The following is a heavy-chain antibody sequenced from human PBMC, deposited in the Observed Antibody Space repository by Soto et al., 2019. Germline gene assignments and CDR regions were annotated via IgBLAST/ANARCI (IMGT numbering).Heavy chain of an antibody. Sequence: PGESLKISCKGSEYSFTSYWIGWVRQMPGKGLEWMGIIYPGDSDTRYSPSFQGQVTISADKSISTAYLQWSSLKASDTAMYYCARQRRIAVAGNYYYYYMDVWGKGTTVTVSS. D-gene: IGHD6-19*01. J-gene: IGHJ6*03. CDR3: ARQRRIAVAGNYYYYYMDV. V-gene: IGHV5-51*01. CDR2: IYPGDSDT. CDR1: EYSFTSYW.